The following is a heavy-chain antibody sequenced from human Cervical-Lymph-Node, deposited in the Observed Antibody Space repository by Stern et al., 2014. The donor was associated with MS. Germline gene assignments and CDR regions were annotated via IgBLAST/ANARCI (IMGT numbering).Heavy chain of an antibody. CDR2: FFFAGTP. CDR3: ARLERSYGGDY. Sequence: VQLVESGPGLVKPSATLSLTCTVTGGSISTNSYFWGWIRQTPGRGLEWMGPFFFAGTPFYTPSCEPRATMPVDPSKNHFPLRLTSVTAADTAVYYCARLERSYGGDYWGQGIQVTVSS. J-gene: IGHJ4*02. CDR1: GGSISTNSYF. V-gene: IGHV4-39*01. D-gene: IGHD5-18*01.